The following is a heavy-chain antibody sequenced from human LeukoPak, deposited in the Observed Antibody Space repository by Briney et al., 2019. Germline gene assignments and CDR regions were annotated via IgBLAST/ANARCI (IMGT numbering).Heavy chain of an antibody. CDR2: IYYSGST. J-gene: IGHJ4*02. V-gene: IGHV4-59*01. CDR1: GGSLSSYY. Sequence: SETLSLTCTVSGGSLSSYYWSWIRQPPGKGLEWIGYIYYSGSTNYNPSLKSRVTISVDTSKSQFALKLSSVTAADTAVYYCAREGGGGIDYWGQGTLVTVSS. CDR3: AREGGGGIDY. D-gene: IGHD2-15*01.